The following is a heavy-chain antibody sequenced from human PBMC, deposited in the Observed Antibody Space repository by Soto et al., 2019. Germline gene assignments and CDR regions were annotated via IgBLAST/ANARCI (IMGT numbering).Heavy chain of an antibody. CDR2: IYYSGNT. J-gene: IGHJ4*02. Sequence: QLQLQESGPGLVKPSETLSLTCTVSGGSISSTSDYWGWIRQSPGKGLEWIANIYYSGNTYYNPSLKSRVTISVDRSKNQFSLQLNSVTAADTAMYYCARQPMIRGVVTRADYWGQGTLVTVSS. V-gene: IGHV4-39*01. CDR3: ARQPMIRGVVTRADY. CDR1: GGSISSTSDY. D-gene: IGHD3-10*01.